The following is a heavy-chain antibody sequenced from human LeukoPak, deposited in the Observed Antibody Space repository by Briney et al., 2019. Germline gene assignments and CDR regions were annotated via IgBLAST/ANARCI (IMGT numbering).Heavy chain of an antibody. V-gene: IGHV1-8*01. D-gene: IGHD3-22*01. CDR1: GYTFTSYD. J-gene: IGHJ4*02. CDR2: MNPNSGNT. Sequence: ASVKVSCKASGYTFTSYDINWVRQATGQGLEWMGWMNPNSGNTGYAQKFQGRVTITADESTSTAYMELSSLRSEDTAVYYCARRARVYDSSGLFDYWGQGTLVTVSS. CDR3: ARRARVYDSSGLFDY.